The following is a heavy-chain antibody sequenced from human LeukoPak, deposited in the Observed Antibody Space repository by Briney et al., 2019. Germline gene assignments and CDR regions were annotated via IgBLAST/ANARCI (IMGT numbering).Heavy chain of an antibody. Sequence: ASVKVSCKVSGYTLTELSMHWVRQAPGKGLEWMGGFDPEDGETIYAQKFQGRVTMTTDTSTSTAYMELRSLRSDDTAVYYCARGRGYYDFWSGYYITGGYGDYYYYMDVWGKGTTVTVSS. D-gene: IGHD3-3*01. CDR2: FDPEDGET. CDR3: ARGRGYYDFWSGYYITGGYGDYYYYMDV. CDR1: GYTLTELS. J-gene: IGHJ6*03. V-gene: IGHV1-24*01.